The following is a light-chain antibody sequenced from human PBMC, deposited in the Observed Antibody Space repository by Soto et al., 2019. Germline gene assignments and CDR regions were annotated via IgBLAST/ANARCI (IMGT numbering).Light chain of an antibody. Sequence: QSVLTQPASGSGSPGESITIFCTGTSSDVGTYDDVSWYRQHPGKAPKLLIYEVTNRPSGVSNRFSGSKSGNTASLTISGLQAEDEADYYCSSYTTSSTYVFGSGTNVTVL. V-gene: IGLV2-14*01. CDR3: SSYTTSSTYV. CDR1: SSDVGTYDD. CDR2: EVT. J-gene: IGLJ1*01.